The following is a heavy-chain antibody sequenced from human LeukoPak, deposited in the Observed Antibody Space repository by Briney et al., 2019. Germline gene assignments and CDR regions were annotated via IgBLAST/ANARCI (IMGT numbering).Heavy chain of an antibody. Sequence: SETLSLTCAVYGGSFSGYYWSWIRQPPGKGLEWIGEINHSGSTNYNPSLKSRVTISVDTSKSQFSLKLSSVTAADTAVYYCVLIVVETQFTYYYYYMDVWGKGTTVTVSS. CDR2: INHSGST. CDR3: VLIVVETQFTYYYYYMDV. D-gene: IGHD3-22*01. CDR1: GGSFSGYY. V-gene: IGHV4-34*01. J-gene: IGHJ6*03.